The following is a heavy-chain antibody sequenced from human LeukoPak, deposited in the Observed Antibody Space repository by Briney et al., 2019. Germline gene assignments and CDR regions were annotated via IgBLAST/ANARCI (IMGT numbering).Heavy chain of an antibody. CDR1: GFTFISYA. Sequence: GGSLRISCAASGFTFISYAMSWVRQAPGKGLEWVSVISGSGGSTHYADSAKGRFTISRDNSKNTLYLQMSSLRAEDTAVYYCAKESPVFDYWGQGTLVTVSS. V-gene: IGHV3-23*01. CDR2: ISGSGGST. J-gene: IGHJ4*02. CDR3: AKESPVFDY.